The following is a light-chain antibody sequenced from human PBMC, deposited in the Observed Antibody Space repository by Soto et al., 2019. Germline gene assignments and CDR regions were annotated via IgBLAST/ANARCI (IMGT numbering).Light chain of an antibody. CDR1: QNIRSW. CDR3: EQVNSFPIT. J-gene: IGKJ5*01. Sequence: DIKLTQSPSSVSASVGDRVTITCRASQNIRSWLAWFQQKPGKAPKLLVYAASNLQNGVPSRFSGSGSGTEYTLTISSLQPEDFATYYCEQVNSFPITYGQGTRLEIK. CDR2: AAS. V-gene: IGKV1-12*01.